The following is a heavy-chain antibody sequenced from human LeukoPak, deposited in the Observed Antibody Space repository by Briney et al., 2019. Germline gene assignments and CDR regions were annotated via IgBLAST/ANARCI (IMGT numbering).Heavy chain of an antibody. Sequence: SGTLSLTCAVSGGSISSSNWWSWVRQPPGKGLEWIGEIYHSGSTNYNPSLKSRVTISVDKSKNQFSLKLSSVTAADTAVYYCAGCASAYYEYFACYGPYYFFRKGVLGKGTTVTVSS. CDR1: GGSISSSNW. CDR3: AGCASAYYEYFACYGPYYFFRKGV. J-gene: IGHJ6*04. CDR2: IYHSGST. V-gene: IGHV4-4*02. D-gene: IGHD3-9*01.